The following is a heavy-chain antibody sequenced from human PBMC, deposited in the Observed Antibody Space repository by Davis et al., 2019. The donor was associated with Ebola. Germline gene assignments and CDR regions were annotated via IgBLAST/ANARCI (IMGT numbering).Heavy chain of an antibody. Sequence: ASVKVSCKASGYTFTSYDINWVRQATGQGLEWMGWMNPDSGNTGYAQKFQGRVTMTRNTSISTAYMELSSLRSEDTAVYYCARVGDCSGGSCYVLRYYYYGMDVWGQGTTVTVSS. CDR3: ARVGDCSGGSCYVLRYYYYGMDV. V-gene: IGHV1-8*01. J-gene: IGHJ6*02. D-gene: IGHD2-15*01. CDR2: MNPDSGNT. CDR1: GYTFTSYD.